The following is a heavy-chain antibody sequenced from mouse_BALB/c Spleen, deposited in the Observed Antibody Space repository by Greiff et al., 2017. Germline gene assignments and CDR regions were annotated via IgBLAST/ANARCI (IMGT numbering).Heavy chain of an antibody. Sequence: QVQLKESGPGLVAPSQSLSISCTVSGFSLTGYGVNWVRQPPGKGLEWLGMIWGDGSTDYNSALKSRLSISKDNSKSQVFLKMSSLQTDDTARYYCAREGDSSDAMDYWGQGTSVTVSS. V-gene: IGHV2-6-7*01. J-gene: IGHJ4*01. CDR1: GFSLTGYG. CDR2: IWGDGST. D-gene: IGHD3-2*01. CDR3: AREGDSSDAMDY.